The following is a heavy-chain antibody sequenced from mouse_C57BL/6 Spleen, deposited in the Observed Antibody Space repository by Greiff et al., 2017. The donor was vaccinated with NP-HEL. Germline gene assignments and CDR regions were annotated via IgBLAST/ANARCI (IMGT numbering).Heavy chain of an antibody. CDR2: IWWDDDK. Sequence: QVTLKESGPGILQPSQTLSLTCSFSGFSLSTFGMGVGWIRQPSGKGLEWLAPIWWDDDKYYNPALKSRLTISKDTSKNQVFLKIANVDTADTATYYCARIAPGNSYYAMDYWGQGTSVTVSS. CDR3: ARIAPGNSYYAMDY. J-gene: IGHJ4*01. D-gene: IGHD2-1*01. CDR1: GFSLSTFGMG. V-gene: IGHV8-8*01.